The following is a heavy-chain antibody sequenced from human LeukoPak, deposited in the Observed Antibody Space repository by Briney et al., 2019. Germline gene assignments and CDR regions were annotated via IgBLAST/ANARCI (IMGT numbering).Heavy chain of an antibody. Sequence: SETLSLTCAVYGGSFSGYYWSWIRQPPGKGLEWIGEINHSGSTNYNPSLKSRVTISVDTSKNQFSLKLSSVTAADTAVYYCARAYYDFWSGYYVFDYWGQGTLVTVSS. CDR3: ARAYYDFWSGYYVFDY. CDR1: GGSFSGYY. CDR2: INHSGST. V-gene: IGHV4-34*01. D-gene: IGHD3-3*01. J-gene: IGHJ4*02.